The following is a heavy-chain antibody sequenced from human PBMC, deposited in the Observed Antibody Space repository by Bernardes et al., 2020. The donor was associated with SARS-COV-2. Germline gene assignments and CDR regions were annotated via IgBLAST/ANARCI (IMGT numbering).Heavy chain of an antibody. D-gene: IGHD2-2*01. CDR1: GYTFTKSA. CDR2: INTESGNP. CDR3: AKELPAPDY. V-gene: IGHV7-4-1*02. Sequence: ASVKVSCQASGYTFTKSAMNWVRQAPGQGLEWMGWINTESGNPTYAQGFTGRFVFSLDSTVNTAYLQINSLEPGDTAVYYCAKELPAPDYWGQGTLVTVSS. J-gene: IGHJ4*02.